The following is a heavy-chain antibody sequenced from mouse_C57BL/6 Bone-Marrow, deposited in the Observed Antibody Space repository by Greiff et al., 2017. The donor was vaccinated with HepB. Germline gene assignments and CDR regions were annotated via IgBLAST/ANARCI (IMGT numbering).Heavy chain of an antibody. J-gene: IGHJ1*03. D-gene: IGHD1-1*01. CDR3: ARELFITTVVGYWYFDV. Sequence: VQLQQSGAELMKPGASVKLSCKATGYTFTGYWIEWVKQRPGHGLEWIGEILPGSGSTNYNEKFKGKATFTAYTSSNTAYMQLSSLTTEDSAIYYCARELFITTVVGYWYFDVWGTGTTVTVSS. V-gene: IGHV1-9*01. CDR1: GYTFTGYW. CDR2: ILPGSGST.